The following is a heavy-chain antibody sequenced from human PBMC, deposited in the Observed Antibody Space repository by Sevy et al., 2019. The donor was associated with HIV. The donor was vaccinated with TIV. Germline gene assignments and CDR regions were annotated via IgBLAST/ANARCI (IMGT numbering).Heavy chain of an antibody. V-gene: IGHV3-30*18. Sequence: GGSLRLSCAASGFTFSSYGMHWVRQAPGKGLEWVAVISYDVSNKYYADSVKGRFTISRDNSKNTLYLQMNSLRAEDTAVYYCAKEKAAAGGGCFDYWGQGTLVTVSS. D-gene: IGHD6-13*01. CDR2: ISYDVSNK. CDR1: GFTFSSYG. CDR3: AKEKAAAGGGCFDY. J-gene: IGHJ4*02.